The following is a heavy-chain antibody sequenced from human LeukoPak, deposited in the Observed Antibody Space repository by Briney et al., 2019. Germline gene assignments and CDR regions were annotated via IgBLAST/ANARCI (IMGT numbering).Heavy chain of an antibody. CDR1: GGSISSYY. D-gene: IGHD1-26*01. J-gene: IGHJ4*02. V-gene: IGHV4-4*07. CDR2: IYSSGNT. CDR3: AMSLGPTTGGAFDH. Sequence: SETLSLTCTVSGGSISSYYWSWIRQPAGKGLEWIGRIYSSGNTNYSPSLKSRVTMSVDTSKNQFSLKLSSVTAADTAVYYCAMSLGPTTGGAFDHWGQGILVTVSS.